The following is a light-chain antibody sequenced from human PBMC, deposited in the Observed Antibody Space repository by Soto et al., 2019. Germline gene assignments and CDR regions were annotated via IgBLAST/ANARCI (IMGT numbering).Light chain of an antibody. J-gene: IGKJ5*01. CDR2: KAS. CDR1: QTISSW. Sequence: DIQMTQSPSTLSGSVGDRVTITCRASQTISSWLAWYQQKPGKAPKLLIYKASTLKSGFPSRFSGSGSGSEFTLTIRSLQSEDFAVYFCQQYNNWPLAFGQGTRLEI. CDR3: QQYNNWPLA. V-gene: IGKV1-5*03.